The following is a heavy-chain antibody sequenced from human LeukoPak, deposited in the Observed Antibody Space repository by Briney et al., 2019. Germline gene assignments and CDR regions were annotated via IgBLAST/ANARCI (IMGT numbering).Heavy chain of an antibody. Sequence: GASVKVSCKASGYTFTSYGISWVRQAPGQGLEWMGWISAYNGNTNYAQKLQGRVTMTTDTSTSTAYMELRSLRSDDTAVYYCARDLVEGSSSSPLRGLSPWGQGTLVTVSS. CDR3: ARDLVEGSSSSPLRGLSP. D-gene: IGHD6-6*01. CDR2: ISAYNGNT. CDR1: GYTFTSYG. V-gene: IGHV1-18*01. J-gene: IGHJ5*02.